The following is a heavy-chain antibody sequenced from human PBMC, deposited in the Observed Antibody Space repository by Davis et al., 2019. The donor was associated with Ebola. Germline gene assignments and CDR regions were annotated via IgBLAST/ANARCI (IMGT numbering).Heavy chain of an antibody. V-gene: IGHV5-51*01. J-gene: IGHJ4*02. CDR2: IYPGDSDT. Sequence: GGSLRLSCQASGYTFTRYWIVWVRQMPGKGLEWMGIIYPGDSDTRYSPSFLGQVIFSADKSISTAYLQWSSLKASDTATYYCARAPYYYDVSGFYVDYWGQGTLVTVSS. CDR1: GYTFTRYW. CDR3: ARAPYYYDVSGFYVDY. D-gene: IGHD3-22*01.